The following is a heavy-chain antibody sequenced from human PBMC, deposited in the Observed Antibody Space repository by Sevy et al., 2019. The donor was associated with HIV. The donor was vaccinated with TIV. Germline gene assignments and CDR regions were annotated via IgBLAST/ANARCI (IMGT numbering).Heavy chain of an antibody. CDR1: GGSIRSSHR. Sequence: SETLSLTCAVSGGSIRSSHRWSWVRQSPGKGLEWIGEIYYSGSRNYNPSLKSRLTISADTSNNLFSLRLSSVTAAETAVYYCAREEYFYGSGTYGYGMDVWGQGTTVTVSS. CDR2: IYYSGSR. D-gene: IGHD3-10*01. CDR3: AREEYFYGSGTYGYGMDV. J-gene: IGHJ6*02. V-gene: IGHV4-4*02.